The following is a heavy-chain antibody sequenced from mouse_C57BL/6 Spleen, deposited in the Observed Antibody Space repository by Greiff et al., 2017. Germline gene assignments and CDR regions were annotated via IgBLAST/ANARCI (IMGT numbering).Heavy chain of an antibody. D-gene: IGHD3-2*02. CDR2: IYPGDGDT. Sequence: QVQLQQSGAELVKPGASVKISCKASGYAFSSYWMNWVKQRPGKGLEWIGQIYPGDGDTNYNGKFKGKATLAADKSSSTAYMQLSNLTSEDSAVYCCARFISSGYVFGDWGQGTTLTVAS. V-gene: IGHV1-80*01. CDR3: ARFISSGYVFGD. J-gene: IGHJ2*01. CDR1: GYAFSSYW.